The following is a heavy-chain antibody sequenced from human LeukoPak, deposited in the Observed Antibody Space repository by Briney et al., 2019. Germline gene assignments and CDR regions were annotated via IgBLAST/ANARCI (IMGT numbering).Heavy chain of an antibody. CDR1: GGSISSSSYY. CDR2: IYYSGST. V-gene: IGHV4-39*01. D-gene: IGHD2-15*01. J-gene: IGHJ5*02. Sequence: KPSETLSLTCTVSGGSISSSSYYWGWIRQPPGKGLEWIGSIYYSGSTYYNPSLKSRVTISVDTSKNQFPLKLSPVTAADTAVYYCARGGMYCSGGSCYDDWFDPWGQGTLVTVSS. CDR3: ARGGMYCSGGSCYDDWFDP.